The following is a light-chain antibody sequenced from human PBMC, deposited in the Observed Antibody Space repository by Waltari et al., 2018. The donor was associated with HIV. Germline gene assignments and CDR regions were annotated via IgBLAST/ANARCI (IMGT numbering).Light chain of an antibody. CDR2: SND. V-gene: IGLV1-44*01. CDR1: ISDIGSNT. J-gene: IGLJ3*02. Sequence: QSVLTQPPSASGTPGQRVTISCSGSISDIGSNTVNWYQQLPGTAPKLLIYSNDQRPSGCPGRFSGSKSGTSASLAISGLRSEDEADYYCATWDDSLDGPRFGGGTKLTVL. CDR3: ATWDDSLDGPR.